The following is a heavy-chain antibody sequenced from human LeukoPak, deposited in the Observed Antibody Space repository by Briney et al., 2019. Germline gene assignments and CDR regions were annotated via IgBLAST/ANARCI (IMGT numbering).Heavy chain of an antibody. V-gene: IGHV4-61*02. J-gene: IGHJ4*02. CDR3: AKDHWSSLGGYDFWSGYYKEYYFDY. CDR2: IYTSGST. Sequence: PSQTLSLTCTVSGGSISSGSYYWSWIRQPAGKGLEWIGRIYTSGSTNYNPSLKSRVTISVDTSKNQFSLKLSSVTAADTAVYYCAKDHWSSLGGYDFWSGYYKEYYFDYWGQGTLVTVSS. CDR1: GGSISSGSYY. D-gene: IGHD3-3*01.